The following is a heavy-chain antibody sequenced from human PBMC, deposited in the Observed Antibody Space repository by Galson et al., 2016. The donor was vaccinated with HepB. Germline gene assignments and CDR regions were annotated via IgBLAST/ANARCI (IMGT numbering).Heavy chain of an antibody. Sequence: SLRLSCAASGFTFSGSAMHWVRQASGKGLEWLGRIRNKANSYATEYAASVKGRFTISRDDSRKTTYLQMNSLKTEDTAVYYCNSPDGDSWGQGTLVTVSS. CDR1: GFTFSGSA. D-gene: IGHD2-21*01. CDR2: IRNKANSYAT. CDR3: NSPDGDS. V-gene: IGHV3-73*01. J-gene: IGHJ4*02.